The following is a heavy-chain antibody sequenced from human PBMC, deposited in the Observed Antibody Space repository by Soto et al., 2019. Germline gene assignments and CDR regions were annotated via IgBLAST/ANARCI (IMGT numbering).Heavy chain of an antibody. CDR2: ISYDGSNK. D-gene: IGHD3-22*01. CDR3: AREGPGMIVVVHKDGDAFDI. Sequence: QVQLVESGGGVVQPGRSLRLSCAASGFTFSSYAMHWVRQAPGKGLEWVAVISYDGSNKYYADSVKGRFTISRDNSKNTLYLQMNSLRAEDTAVYYCAREGPGMIVVVHKDGDAFDIWGQGTMVTVSS. J-gene: IGHJ3*02. V-gene: IGHV3-30-3*01. CDR1: GFTFSSYA.